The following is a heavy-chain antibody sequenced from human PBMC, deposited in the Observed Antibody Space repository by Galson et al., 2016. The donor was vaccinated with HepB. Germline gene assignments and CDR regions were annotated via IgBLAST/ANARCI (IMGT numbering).Heavy chain of an antibody. CDR1: GFTFISYS. CDR3: ANFLPRTHYFDY. CDR2: ISGSGDNT. Sequence: SLRLSCAASGFTFISYSMNWVRQAPGKGLEWVSVISGSGDNTYYADPVKGRFTISRDNSQITLYLHMNSLRAEDTAVYYCANFLPRTHYFDYWGQGTLVTVSS. J-gene: IGHJ4*02. V-gene: IGHV3-23*01. D-gene: IGHD3-3*01.